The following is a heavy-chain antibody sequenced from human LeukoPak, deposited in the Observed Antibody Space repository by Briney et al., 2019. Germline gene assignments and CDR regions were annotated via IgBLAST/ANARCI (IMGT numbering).Heavy chain of an antibody. V-gene: IGHV3-9*01. Sequence: PGGSLRLSCAASGFTFDDYAMHWVRQAPGKGLEWVSGISWNSGSIGYADSVKGRFTISRDNAKNSLYLQMNSLRAEDTAFYYCAKDVRGSTSWYGLDYWGQGTLVTVSS. CDR3: AKDVRGSTSWYGLDY. D-gene: IGHD6-13*01. J-gene: IGHJ4*02. CDR2: ISWNSGSI. CDR1: GFTFDDYA.